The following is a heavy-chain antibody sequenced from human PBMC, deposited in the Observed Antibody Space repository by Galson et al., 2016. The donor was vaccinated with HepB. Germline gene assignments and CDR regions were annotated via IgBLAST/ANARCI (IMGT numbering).Heavy chain of an antibody. D-gene: IGHD6-19*01. CDR1: GYAFRNYI. J-gene: IGHJ4*02. V-gene: IGHV3-21*01. Sequence: SLRLSCAASGYAFRNYIMNWVRQSPGKGLEWVTSISSSGRSIYYADSVKGRFTISRDNTKNSLYLQMNSLRAEDTAVYYCARERPDIAVAAFDYWGQGTLVTVSS. CDR3: ARERPDIAVAAFDY. CDR2: ISSSGRSI.